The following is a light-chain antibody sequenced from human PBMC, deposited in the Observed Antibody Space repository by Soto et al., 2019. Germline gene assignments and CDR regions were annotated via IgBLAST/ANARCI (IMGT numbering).Light chain of an antibody. CDR2: DAF. CDR1: QSVGSY. CDR3: QQRSTWPLT. Sequence: EIVLTQSPATLSLSPGERATLSCRASQSVGSYLAWYQQKPGQAPRLLIYDAFSRATGIPARFSGSGSGTDFTRTISSLEPEDFAVYYCQQRSTWPLTFGGGTKVEIK. J-gene: IGKJ4*01. V-gene: IGKV3-11*01.